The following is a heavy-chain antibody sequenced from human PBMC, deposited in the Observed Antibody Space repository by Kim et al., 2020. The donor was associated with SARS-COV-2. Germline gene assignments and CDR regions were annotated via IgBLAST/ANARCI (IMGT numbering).Heavy chain of an antibody. J-gene: IGHJ5*02. D-gene: IGHD3-16*01. V-gene: IGHV3-23*01. Sequence: ADSVKGRFTISRDNSKNTLYLQMNSLRAEDTAVYYCAKDIAGLITDRFDPWGQGTLVTVSS. CDR3: AKDIAGLITDRFDP.